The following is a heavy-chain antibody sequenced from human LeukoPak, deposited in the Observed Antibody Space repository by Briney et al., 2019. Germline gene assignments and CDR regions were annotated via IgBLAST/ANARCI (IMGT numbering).Heavy chain of an antibody. V-gene: IGHV3-66*01. D-gene: IGHD2-21*01. CDR2: IYTAGST. CDR3: ARSRGGYYYLDY. Sequence: GSLRLSCAASGLTVSSNYMSWVRQAPGKGLEWVSLIYTAGSTYYADSVKGRFIISRDNSKNTPHLQMNSLRAEDTAVYFCARSRGGYYYLDYWGQGTLVTVSS. J-gene: IGHJ4*02. CDR1: GLTVSSNY.